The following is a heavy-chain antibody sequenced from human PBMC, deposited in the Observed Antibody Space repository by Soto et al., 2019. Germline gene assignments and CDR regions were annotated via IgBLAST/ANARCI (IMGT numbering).Heavy chain of an antibody. CDR2: IYHSGDT. Sequence: QVQLQESGPGLVKPSQTLSLTCTVSGGSISSDGYYWSWIRQHPEKGLEYIGYIYHSGDTYYTPSRERRVTISVDTSENQFSLHLSSVTAADTAVYYCARENYESAYPHNWFDPWGQGTLVTVSS. V-gene: IGHV4-31*03. CDR3: ARENYESAYPHNWFDP. J-gene: IGHJ5*02. D-gene: IGHD3-3*01. CDR1: GGSISSDGYY.